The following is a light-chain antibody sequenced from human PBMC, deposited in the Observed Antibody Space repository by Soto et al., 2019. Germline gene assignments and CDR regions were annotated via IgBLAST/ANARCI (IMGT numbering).Light chain of an antibody. J-gene: IGLJ1*01. V-gene: IGLV2-11*01. CDR3: CSYAASNTFV. Sequence: QSALTQPRSVSGSPGQSVTISCTGTSSDVGGYNYVSWYQQYSGKAPKVMIYDVSKRPSGVPDRFSDSKSGNTASLTISGLQAEDEADYYCCSYAASNTFVFGTGTKLTVL. CDR2: DVS. CDR1: SSDVGGYNY.